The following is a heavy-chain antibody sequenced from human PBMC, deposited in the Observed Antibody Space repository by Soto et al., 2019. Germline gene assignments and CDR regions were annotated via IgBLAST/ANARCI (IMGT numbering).Heavy chain of an antibody. V-gene: IGHV1-3*05. CDR3: ARGFPLWVDP. Sequence: QVQLVQSGAEKKKPGASVKVSCKASGYTFTSYAIHWVRQAPGQRLEWMGWINAGNGNTKYSQKFQGRVTITRDTSASTAYMGLSSLWPEDTAGCSCARGFPLWVDPWGQGTLVTVSS. D-gene: IGHD3-3*01. J-gene: IGHJ5*02. CDR1: GYTFTSYA. CDR2: INAGNGNT.